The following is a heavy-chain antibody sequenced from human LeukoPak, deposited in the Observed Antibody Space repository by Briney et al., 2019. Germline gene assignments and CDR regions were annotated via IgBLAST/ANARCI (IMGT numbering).Heavy chain of an antibody. D-gene: IGHD3-9*01. CDR2: MNPNSGNT. V-gene: IGHV1-8*01. CDR3: ARGGRLTGYYRDLYLLY. J-gene: IGHJ4*02. CDR1: GYTFTSYD. Sequence: ASVKVSCEASGYTFTSYDINWVRQATGQGLEWMGWMNPNSGNTGYAQKFQGRVTMTRNTSISTAYMELSSLRSEDTAVYYCARGGRLTGYYRDLYLLYWGQGTLVTVSS.